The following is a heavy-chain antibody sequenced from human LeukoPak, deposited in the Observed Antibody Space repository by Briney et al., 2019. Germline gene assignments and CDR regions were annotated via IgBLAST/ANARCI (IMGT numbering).Heavy chain of an antibody. J-gene: IGHJ4*02. V-gene: IGHV3-11*01. CDR3: ARGSHVLRYFDWLPPFDY. D-gene: IGHD3-9*01. Sequence: GGSLRLSCAASGFTFSDYYMSWIRQAPGKGLEWASYISSSGSTIYYADSVKGRFTISRDNAKNSLYLQMNSLRAEDTAVYYCARGSHVLRYFDWLPPFDYWGQGTLVTVSS. CDR2: ISSSGSTI. CDR1: GFTFSDYY.